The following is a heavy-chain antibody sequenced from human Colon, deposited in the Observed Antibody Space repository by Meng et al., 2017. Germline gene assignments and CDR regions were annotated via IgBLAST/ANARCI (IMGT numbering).Heavy chain of an antibody. CDR3: ARNYGP. CDR2: IYYSGST. D-gene: IGHD4-17*01. V-gene: IGHV4-61*01. J-gene: IGHJ5*02. CDR1: GGSVSSGSYY. Sequence: QVQLQESGPGLVRPAETLSLTCTVSGGSVSSGSYYWSWIRQPPGKGLEWIGYIYYSGSTNYNPSLKSRVTISVDTSKNQFSLKLSSVTAADTAVYYCARNYGPWGQGTLVTVSS.